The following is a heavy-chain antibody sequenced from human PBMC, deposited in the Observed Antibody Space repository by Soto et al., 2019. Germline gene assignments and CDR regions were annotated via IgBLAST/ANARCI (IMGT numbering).Heavy chain of an antibody. CDR1: GYTFTSYD. Sequence: ASVKVSCKASGYTFTSYDINWVRQATGQGLEWMGWMNPNSGNTGYAQKFQGRVTMTRNTSISTAYMELSSLRSEDTAVYYCVLIPSSGYSFDYWGQGTLVTVSS. CDR2: MNPNSGNT. CDR3: VLIPSSGYSFDY. D-gene: IGHD3-22*01. J-gene: IGHJ4*02. V-gene: IGHV1-8*01.